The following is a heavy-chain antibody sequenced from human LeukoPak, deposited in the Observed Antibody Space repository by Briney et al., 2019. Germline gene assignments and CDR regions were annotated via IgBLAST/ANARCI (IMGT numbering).Heavy chain of an antibody. CDR1: GGSVSSSSYY. Sequence: PSETLSLTCTVSGGSVSSSSYYWGWIRQPPGKGLEWIGSIYYSGSTYYNPSLKSRVTISVDTSKNQFSLKLSSVTAADTAVYYCARDTHIVGATWALPFDYWGQGTLVTVSS. CDR3: ARDTHIVGATWALPFDY. J-gene: IGHJ4*02. D-gene: IGHD1-26*01. CDR2: IYYSGST. V-gene: IGHV4-39*07.